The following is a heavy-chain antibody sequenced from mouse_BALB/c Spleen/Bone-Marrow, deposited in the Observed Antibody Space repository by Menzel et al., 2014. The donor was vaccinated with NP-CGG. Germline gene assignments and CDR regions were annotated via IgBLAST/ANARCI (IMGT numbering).Heavy chain of an antibody. CDR3: ARKDYDSFFDY. CDR1: GYTFTDYN. V-gene: IGHV1S29*02. Sequence: VQLQQSGLELVKPGASVKISCKASGYTFTDYNMHWVKQSHGKSLEWIGYIYPYNGGTGYNQKFKTKATLTVDNSSSTAYMELRSLTSEDSAVYYCARKDYDSFFDYWGQGTTLTVSS. J-gene: IGHJ2*01. CDR2: IYPYNGGT. D-gene: IGHD2-4*01.